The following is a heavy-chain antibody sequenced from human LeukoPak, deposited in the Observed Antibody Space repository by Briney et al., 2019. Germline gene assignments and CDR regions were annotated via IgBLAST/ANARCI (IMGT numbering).Heavy chain of an antibody. D-gene: IGHD4-17*01. CDR2: IYWNDDK. CDR1: GGSISSYYW. Sequence: TLSLTCTVSGGSISSYYWSWIRQPPGKALEWLALIYWNDDKRYRPALMRRLTITKDTSKNQVVLTMTNVDPIDTATYYCALSRDYGGHDYWGQGTLVTVSS. J-gene: IGHJ4*02. V-gene: IGHV2-5*01. CDR3: ALSRDYGGHDY.